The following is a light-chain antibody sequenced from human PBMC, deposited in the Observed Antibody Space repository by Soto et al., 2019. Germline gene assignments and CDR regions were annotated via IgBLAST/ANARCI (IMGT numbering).Light chain of an antibody. J-gene: IGKJ4*01. Sequence: DIQMTQSPSSLSASVGDTVTITCRASQGIIDWLAWYQQKPEKAPKSLIYGSSSLHSGVPSRFSGSGSGTYFTLTITNLQPEDFATYYCQQYNIYPLTFGGGTKVEIK. CDR1: QGIIDW. CDR2: GSS. V-gene: IGKV1D-16*01. CDR3: QQYNIYPLT.